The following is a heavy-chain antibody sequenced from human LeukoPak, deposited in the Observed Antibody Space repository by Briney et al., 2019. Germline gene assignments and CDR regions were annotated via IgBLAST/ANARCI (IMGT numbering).Heavy chain of an antibody. D-gene: IGHD2-15*01. Sequence: GGSLRLSCAASGFSFSSYWMHWVRQAPGKGLVWVSHINSDGSGASYADSVKGRFTISRDNAMNTLYLQMNSRRDDDTAVYFCVVVGTGIPFWGQGALVTVSS. CDR3: VVVGTGIPF. J-gene: IGHJ4*02. CDR1: GFSFSSYW. V-gene: IGHV3-74*01. CDR2: INSDGSGA.